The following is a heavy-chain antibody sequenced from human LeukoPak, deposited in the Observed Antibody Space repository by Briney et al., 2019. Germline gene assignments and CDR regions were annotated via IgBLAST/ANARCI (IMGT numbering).Heavy chain of an antibody. V-gene: IGHV3-74*01. CDR2: INSEGTSI. Sequence: PGGSLRLTCAVSGVFIRVDWMHWVRQAPGKGLVWVSRINSEGTSISYADAVKGRFTISRDNAKNTLFLQMNSLRSDDTAVYYCARGPRLSGSHYFDNWVQGTLVTVSS. CDR1: GVFIRVDW. CDR3: ARGPRLSGSHYFDN. D-gene: IGHD3-10*01. J-gene: IGHJ4*02.